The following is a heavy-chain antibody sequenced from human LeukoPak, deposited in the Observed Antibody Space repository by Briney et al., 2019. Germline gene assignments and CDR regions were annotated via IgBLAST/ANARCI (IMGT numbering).Heavy chain of an antibody. CDR1: GYTFTSYA. CDR2: IIPILGIA. J-gene: IGHJ6*02. D-gene: IGHD2-15*01. Sequence: GASVKVSCKASGYTFTSYAISWVRQAPGQGLEWMGRIIPILGIANYAQKFQGRVTITADKSTSTAYMELSSLRSEDTAVYYCARKGCEVVAATECLRYYYGMDVWGQGTTVTVSS. CDR3: ARKGCEVVAATECLRYYYGMDV. V-gene: IGHV1-69*04.